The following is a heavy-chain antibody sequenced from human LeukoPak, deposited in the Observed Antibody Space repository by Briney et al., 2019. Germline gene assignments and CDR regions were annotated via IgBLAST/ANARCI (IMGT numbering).Heavy chain of an antibody. D-gene: IGHD4-17*01. CDR3: ARQATVTTNKLFDY. CDR2: IKQDGSEI. V-gene: IGHV3-7*03. CDR1: GFPFSTYW. Sequence: GGSLRLSCAASGFPFSTYWMNWVRQAPGKGLEWVANIKQDGSEIYYVDSVKGRFTISRDNAKNSLYLQMNSLRAEDTAVYYCARQATVTTNKLFDYWGQGTLVTVSS. J-gene: IGHJ4*02.